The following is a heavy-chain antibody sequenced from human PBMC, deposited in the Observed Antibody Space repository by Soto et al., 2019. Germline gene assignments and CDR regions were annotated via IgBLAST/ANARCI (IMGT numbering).Heavy chain of an antibody. Sequence: QVQLVQSGAEVRKPGASGKVSCKASGYSFTSYYIHWVRQAPGQGLEWMGLINPSGGTTNYAQKFPGRXXMXRXRSTSTVYMELSTLTSEDPAVHYCARRRDAYTPFDYWGQGTLVTVSS. CDR2: INPSGGTT. CDR3: ARRRDAYTPFDY. J-gene: IGHJ4*02. V-gene: IGHV1-46*03. D-gene: IGHD2-15*01. CDR1: GYSFTSYY.